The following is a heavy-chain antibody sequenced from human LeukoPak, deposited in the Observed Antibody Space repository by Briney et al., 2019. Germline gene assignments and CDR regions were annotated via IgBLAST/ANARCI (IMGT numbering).Heavy chain of an antibody. J-gene: IGHJ6*03. D-gene: IGHD2-21*01. V-gene: IGHV3-11*04. CDR1: GFTFSDYY. CDR3: AKAYCGGDCYSNYYYYMDV. Sequence: GGSLRLSCAASGFTFSDYYMSWIRQAPGKGLEWVSYISSSGSTIYYADSVKGRFTISRDNAKNSLYLQMNSLRAEDTAVYYCAKAYCGGDCYSNYYYYMDVWGKGTTVTVSS. CDR2: ISSSGSTI.